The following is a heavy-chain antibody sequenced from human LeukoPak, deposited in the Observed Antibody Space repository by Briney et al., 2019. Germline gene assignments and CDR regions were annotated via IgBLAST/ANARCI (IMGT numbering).Heavy chain of an antibody. V-gene: IGHV1-69*13. CDR2: IIPIFGAA. J-gene: IGHJ4*02. D-gene: IGHD3-3*01. CDR3: ARGAGIRFLEWLVYFNY. CDR1: GSTFSSYA. Sequence: SVKVSCKASGSTFSSYAISWVRQAPGQGLEWMGGIIPIFGAANYAQKFQGRVTITADESTSTANMELSSLTSEDTAVYYCARGAGIRFLEWLVYFNYWGQGTLVTVSS.